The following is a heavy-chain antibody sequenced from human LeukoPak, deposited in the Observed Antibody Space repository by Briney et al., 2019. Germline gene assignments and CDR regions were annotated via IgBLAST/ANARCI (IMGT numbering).Heavy chain of an antibody. D-gene: IGHD5-18*01. CDR3: ARGGYSYGSLFDY. Sequence: SETLSLTCAVYGGSFSGYYWSWIRQPPGKGLEWIGEINHSGSTNYNPSLKSRVTISVDRSKNQFSLKLSSVTAADTAVYYCARGGYSYGSLFDYWGQGTLVTVSS. CDR2: INHSGST. V-gene: IGHV4-34*01. CDR1: GGSFSGYY. J-gene: IGHJ4*02.